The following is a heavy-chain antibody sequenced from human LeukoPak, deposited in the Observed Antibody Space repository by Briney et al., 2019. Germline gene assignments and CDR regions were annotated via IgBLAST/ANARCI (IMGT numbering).Heavy chain of an antibody. Sequence: PSETLSLTCTVSGGSISSYYWSWIRQPPGKGLEWIGYIYYSGSTNYNPSLKSRVTISVDTSKNQFSLKLSSVTAADTAVYYCARGPYASGTYGRRGWVHYMDVWGKGTTVTISS. D-gene: IGHD3-10*01. V-gene: IGHV4-59*01. CDR3: ARGPYASGTYGRRGWVHYMDV. J-gene: IGHJ6*03. CDR2: IYYSGST. CDR1: GGSISSYY.